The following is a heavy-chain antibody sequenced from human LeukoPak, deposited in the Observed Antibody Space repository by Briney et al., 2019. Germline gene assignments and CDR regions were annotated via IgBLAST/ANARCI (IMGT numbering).Heavy chain of an antibody. CDR2: ISYDGSNK. D-gene: IGHD6-6*01. CDR3: AAAPPMDYMDV. J-gene: IGHJ6*03. Sequence: GGSLRLSCAASGFTFSSYGMHWVRQAPGKGLEWVAVISYDGSNKYYADSVKGRFTISRDNSKNTLYLQMNSLRAEDTAVYYCAAAPPMDYMDVWGKGTTVTVSS. CDR1: GFTFSSYG. V-gene: IGHV3-30*03.